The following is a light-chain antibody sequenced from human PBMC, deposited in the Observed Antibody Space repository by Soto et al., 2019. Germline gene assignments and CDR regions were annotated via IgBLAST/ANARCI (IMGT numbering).Light chain of an antibody. V-gene: IGKV1-39*01. CDR1: QSISSY. CDR3: QQSYITPLP. CDR2: AAS. J-gene: IGKJ4*01. Sequence: DIPMTQSPSSLSASVGDRVTITCRARQSISSYLNWYQQKPGKAPNLLIYAASSLQSGVPSRFSGSGSGTDFTLTISSLQPEDFATYYCQQSYITPLPFGGGTKVEIK.